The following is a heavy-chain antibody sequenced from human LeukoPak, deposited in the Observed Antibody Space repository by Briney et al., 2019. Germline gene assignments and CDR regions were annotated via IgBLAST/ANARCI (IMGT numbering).Heavy chain of an antibody. V-gene: IGHV1-2*02. J-gene: IGHJ4*02. CDR2: INPNSGGT. D-gene: IGHD1-7*01. CDR3: AKELELRPYYFDY. Sequence: ASVKVSCKASGYTFTGYYMHWVRQAPGQGLEWMGWINPNSGGTNYAQKFQGRVTMTRDTSISTAYMELSRLRSDDTAVYYCAKELELRPYYFDYWGQGTLVTVSS. CDR1: GYTFTGYY.